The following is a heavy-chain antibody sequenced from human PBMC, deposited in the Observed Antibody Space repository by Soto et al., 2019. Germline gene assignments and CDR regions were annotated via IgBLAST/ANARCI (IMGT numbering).Heavy chain of an antibody. CDR2: IYYSGST. CDR1: GGSISSSSYY. V-gene: IGHV4-39*01. J-gene: IGHJ3*02. Sequence: SSETLSLTCTVSGGSISSSSYYWGWIRQPPGKGLEWIGSIYYSGSTYYNPSLKSRVTISVDTSKNQFSLKLSSVTAADTAVYYCARSKYDFWTTDAFDIWGQGTMVTVPS. CDR3: ARSKYDFWTTDAFDI. D-gene: IGHD3-3*01.